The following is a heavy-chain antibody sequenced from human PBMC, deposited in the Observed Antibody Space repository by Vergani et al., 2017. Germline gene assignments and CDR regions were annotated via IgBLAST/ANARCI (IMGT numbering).Heavy chain of an antibody. Sequence: QVQLAESGGGRVQPGRSLRLSCAASGFSFSSHAIHWVRQAPGKGLEWVAVISNDGSKKYYADSVKGRFTICRDNSKNTLDLQMNSLRTQDTAVYYCAKASSGTSGSLQYNFYMDVWGKGTTVTVS. CDR2: ISNDGSKK. V-gene: IGHV3-30*18. J-gene: IGHJ6*03. CDR3: AKASSGTSGSLQYNFYMDV. D-gene: IGHD3-10*01. CDR1: GFSFSSHA.